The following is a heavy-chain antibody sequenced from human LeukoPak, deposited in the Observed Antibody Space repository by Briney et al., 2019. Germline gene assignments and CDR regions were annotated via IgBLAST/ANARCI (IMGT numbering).Heavy chain of an antibody. CDR2: IIPIFGTA. CDR3: ASQKTTVVTLPYYMDV. J-gene: IGHJ6*03. V-gene: IGHV1-69*13. CDR1: GGTFSSYA. D-gene: IGHD4-23*01. Sequence: ASVKVSCKASGGTFSSYAISWVRQAPGQGLEWMGGIIPIFGTANYAQKFQGRVTITADESTSTAYMELSSLRSEDTAVYYCASQKTTVVTLPYYMDVWGKGTTVTVSS.